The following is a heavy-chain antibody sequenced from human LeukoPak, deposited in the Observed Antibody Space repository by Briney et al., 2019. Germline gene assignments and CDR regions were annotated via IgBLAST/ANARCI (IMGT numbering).Heavy chain of an antibody. J-gene: IGHJ4*02. CDR1: GYSISSGYY. CDR3: ARDVSGFDY. Sequence: PSETLSLTCTVSGYSISSGYYWGWIRQPPGKGLEWIGSIYHSGSTYYNPSLKSRVTISVDTSKNQFSLKLSSVTAAVTAVYYCARDVSGFDYWGQGTLVTVSS. D-gene: IGHD3-10*01. CDR2: IYHSGST. V-gene: IGHV4-38-2*02.